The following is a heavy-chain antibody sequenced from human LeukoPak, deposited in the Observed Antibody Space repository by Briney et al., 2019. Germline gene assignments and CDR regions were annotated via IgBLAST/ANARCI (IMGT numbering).Heavy chain of an antibody. J-gene: IGHJ4*02. Sequence: PSETLSLTCAVSGGSISSSNWWSWVRPPPGKGLEWIGEIYHSGSTNYNPSLKSRVTISVDKSKNQFSLKLSSVTAADTAVYYCAREPMVRGVNAPGYYFDYWGQGTLVTVSS. CDR3: AREPMVRGVNAPGYYFDY. CDR2: IYHSGST. V-gene: IGHV4-4*02. D-gene: IGHD3-10*01. CDR1: GGSISSSNW.